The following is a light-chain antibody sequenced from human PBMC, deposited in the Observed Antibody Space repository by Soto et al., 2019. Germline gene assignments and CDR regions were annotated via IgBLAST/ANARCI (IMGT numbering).Light chain of an antibody. V-gene: IGKV1-5*01. Sequence: GDRVTITCRASQSISSWVXXYXXKXGXXXKXXXYDASSLESGVPSRFSGSGSGTEFTLTISSLQPDDFATYYCQQYNSYSRTFGQGNKVDIK. J-gene: IGKJ1*01. CDR3: QQYNSYSRT. CDR1: QSISSW. CDR2: DAS.